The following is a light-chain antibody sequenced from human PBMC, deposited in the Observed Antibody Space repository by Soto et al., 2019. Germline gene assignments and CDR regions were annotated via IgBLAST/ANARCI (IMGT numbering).Light chain of an antibody. Sequence: DIQMTQSPSSLSASVGDRVTITCRASQSISSYLNWYQQKPGKAPKLLIYAASSLQSGVPSRFSGSGSGTEFTLIISSLQPDDFATYYCQQYNSYSPWTFGQGTKVDIK. J-gene: IGKJ1*01. CDR3: QQYNSYSPWT. CDR2: AAS. CDR1: QSISSY. V-gene: IGKV1-39*01.